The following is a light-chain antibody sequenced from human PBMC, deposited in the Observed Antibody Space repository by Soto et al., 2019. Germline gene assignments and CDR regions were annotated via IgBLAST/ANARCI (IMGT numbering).Light chain of an antibody. Sequence: ETVMTQSPATLSVSPGEGATLSCRASQSVGSSLAWYQHKPGQAPRLLIYGATTRATGTPARFSGSGYGAEFTLTINSLQSEDFALYYCLQYSNGPRTFGQGTKVDIK. CDR1: QSVGSS. CDR2: GAT. CDR3: LQYSNGPRT. J-gene: IGKJ1*01. V-gene: IGKV3-15*01.